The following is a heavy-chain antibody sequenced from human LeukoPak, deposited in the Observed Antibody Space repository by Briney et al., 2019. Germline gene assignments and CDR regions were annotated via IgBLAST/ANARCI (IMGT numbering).Heavy chain of an antibody. J-gene: IGHJ5*02. Sequence: PSETLSLTCTVAGGSISSYYWSWIRQPPGKGLEWIGYIYYSGSTNYNPSLKSRVIISVDTSKNQFSLKLSSVTAADTAVYYCARHGYSSGSLAWFDPWGQGTQVTVSS. CDR3: ARHGYSSGSLAWFDP. CDR1: GGSISSYY. V-gene: IGHV4-59*01. D-gene: IGHD6-19*01. CDR2: IYYSGST.